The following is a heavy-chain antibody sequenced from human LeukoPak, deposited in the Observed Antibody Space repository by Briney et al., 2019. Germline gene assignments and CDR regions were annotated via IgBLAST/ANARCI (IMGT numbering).Heavy chain of an antibody. D-gene: IGHD3-9*01. Sequence: SETLSLTCTVSGGSTSSYYWTWIRQPPGEGLEWIGYIYNSRSTNYNPSLNSRVTISADASKNQFSLKLNSVTAADTAVYYCARRNVLTEGEAFDIWAKGQWSPSLQ. J-gene: IGHJ3*02. CDR3: ARRNVLTEGEAFDI. CDR1: GGSTSSYY. CDR2: IYNSRST. V-gene: IGHV4-59*08.